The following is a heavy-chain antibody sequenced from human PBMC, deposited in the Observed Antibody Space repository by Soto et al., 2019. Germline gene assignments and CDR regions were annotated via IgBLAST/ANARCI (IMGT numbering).Heavy chain of an antibody. Sequence: PGGSLRLSSAASEFTFRDYCMGWIRQAPGKGLEWVSYISSSGSTIYYADSVKGRFTISRDNAKNSLYLQMNSLRAEDTAVYYCARDPREYYFDYWGQGTLVTVSS. CDR1: EFTFRDYC. J-gene: IGHJ4*02. CDR3: ARDPREYYFDY. CDR2: ISSSGSTI. V-gene: IGHV3-11*01.